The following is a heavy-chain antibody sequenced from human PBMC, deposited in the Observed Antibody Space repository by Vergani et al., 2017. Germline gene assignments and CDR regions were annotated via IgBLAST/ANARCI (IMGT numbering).Heavy chain of an antibody. D-gene: IGHD2-15*01. CDR2: ISSSSSYI. V-gene: IGHV3-21*01. CDR3: ARDKIEVATSPFDY. Sequence: EVQLVEPGGGLVKPGGSLRLSCAASGFTFSSYSMNWVRQAPGKGLEWVSSISSSSSYIYYADSLKGRLTISRDNAKNTLYLKINSLRAEDTAVYYCARDKIEVATSPFDYWGQGTLVTVSS. J-gene: IGHJ4*02. CDR1: GFTFSSYS.